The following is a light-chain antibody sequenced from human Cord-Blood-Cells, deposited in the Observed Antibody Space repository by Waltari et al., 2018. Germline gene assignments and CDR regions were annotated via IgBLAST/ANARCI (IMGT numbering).Light chain of an antibody. CDR3: QQRSNWPPTLT. CDR2: DAS. J-gene: IGKJ4*01. V-gene: IGKV3-11*01. CDR1: QSVSSY. Sequence: PGERATLSCRASQSVSSYLAWYQQKPGQAPRLLIYDASNRATGIPARFSGSGSGTDFTLTISSLEPEDFAVYYCQQRSNWPPTLTFGGGTKVEIK.